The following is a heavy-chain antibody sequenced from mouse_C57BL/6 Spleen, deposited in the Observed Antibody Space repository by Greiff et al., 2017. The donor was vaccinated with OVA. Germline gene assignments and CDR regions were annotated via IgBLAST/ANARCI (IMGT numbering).Heavy chain of an antibody. V-gene: IGHV1-26*01. CDR3: ARTGFDY. D-gene: IGHD4-1*01. CDR1: GYTFTDYY. J-gene: IGHJ2*01. Sequence: VHVKQSGPELVKPGASVKISCKASGYTFTDYYMNWVKQSHGKSLEWIGDINPNNGGTSYNQKFKGKATLTVDKSSSTAYMELRSLTSEDSAVYYCARTGFDYWGQGTTLTVSS. CDR2: INPNNGGT.